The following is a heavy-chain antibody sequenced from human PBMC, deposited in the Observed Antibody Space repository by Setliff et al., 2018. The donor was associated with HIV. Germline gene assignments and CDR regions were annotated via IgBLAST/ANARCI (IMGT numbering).Heavy chain of an antibody. V-gene: IGHV1-2*02. CDR3: ARDLASVRDTIFGGAQYYYYMDV. CDR1: GYTFSDYF. CDR2: INPDSGGT. D-gene: IGHD3-3*01. Sequence: GASVKVSCKASGYTFSDYFIHCVRQAPGQGLEWMGWINPDSGGTNLAQKFLGRITMTRDTSISTAYMELSRLRADDTAVYYCARDLASVRDTIFGGAQYYYYMDVWGKGTTVTVSS. J-gene: IGHJ6*03.